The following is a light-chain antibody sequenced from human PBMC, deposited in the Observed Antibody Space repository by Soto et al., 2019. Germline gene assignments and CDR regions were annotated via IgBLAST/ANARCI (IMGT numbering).Light chain of an antibody. V-gene: IGKV1-39*01. CDR1: QSINTC. Sequence: DIQMTQYPSSLSASVGDRVTITCRESQSINTCLNWYQQKPGKAPNLLIYAASSLQSGVPSRFSVSGSGTHFTLTISSLQPEDFATYYWQQCFNTPHTFGPGTKVDIK. CDR3: QQCFNTPHT. J-gene: IGKJ3*01. CDR2: AAS.